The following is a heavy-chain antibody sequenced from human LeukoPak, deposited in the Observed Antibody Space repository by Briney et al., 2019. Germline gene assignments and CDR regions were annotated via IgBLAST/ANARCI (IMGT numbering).Heavy chain of an antibody. Sequence: PSQTLSLTCTVSGGSISSGGYYWSWIRQHPEKGLEWIGYIYYSGTTYFNPSLKSRVTISIDTSKNQFSLKLNSVTAADTAVYYCAKALLYGFVTASTTLPDAFDIWGQGTMVTVSS. D-gene: IGHD1-14*01. V-gene: IGHV4-31*03. CDR3: AKALLYGFVTASTTLPDAFDI. CDR2: IYYSGTT. CDR1: GGSISSGGYY. J-gene: IGHJ3*02.